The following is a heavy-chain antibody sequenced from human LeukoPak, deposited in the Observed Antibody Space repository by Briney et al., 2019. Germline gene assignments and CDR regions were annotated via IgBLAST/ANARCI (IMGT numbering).Heavy chain of an antibody. CDR1: GFTFSDYE. CDR2: ISSSGSTI. Sequence: VGSLRLSCAASGFTFSDYEMNWVRQAPGKGLEWVSYISSSGSTIFYADSMKGRFTTSRDNAKNSLYLQMKSLRAEDTAVYYCARLGYCSAGSCYSLDYWGQGTLVTVSS. D-gene: IGHD2-15*01. V-gene: IGHV3-48*03. J-gene: IGHJ4*02. CDR3: ARLGYCSAGSCYSLDY.